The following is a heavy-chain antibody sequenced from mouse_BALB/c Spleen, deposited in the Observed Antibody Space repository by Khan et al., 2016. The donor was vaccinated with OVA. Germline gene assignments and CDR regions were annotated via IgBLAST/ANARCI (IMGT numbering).Heavy chain of an antibody. CDR2: INPHIGET. V-gene: IGHV1-20*02. CDR3: ARIYGSEFDY. CDR1: GYSFTGYF. D-gene: IGHD1-1*01. J-gene: IGHJ2*01. Sequence: VQLKQSGPELVKPGASVKISCKASGYSFTGYFMNWVMQSHGKSLEWIGRINPHIGETFYNQKFKAKATLTVDESSSTAHMELRSLASEDSAVYYCARIYGSEFDYWGQGTTLTVSS.